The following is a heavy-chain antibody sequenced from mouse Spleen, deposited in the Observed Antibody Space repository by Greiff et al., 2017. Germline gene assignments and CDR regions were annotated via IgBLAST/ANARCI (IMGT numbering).Heavy chain of an antibody. Sequence: QVQLKESGAELVRPGSSVEISCKASGYAFSSYWMNWVKQRPGQGLEWIGQIYPGDGDTNYNGKFKGKATLTADKSSSTAYMQLSSLTSEDSAVYFCARSGYDSSWFAYWGQGTLVTVSA. CDR3: ARSGYDSSWFAY. V-gene: IGHV1-80*01. CDR1: GYAFSSYW. D-gene: IGHD2-4*01. J-gene: IGHJ3*01. CDR2: IYPGDGDT.